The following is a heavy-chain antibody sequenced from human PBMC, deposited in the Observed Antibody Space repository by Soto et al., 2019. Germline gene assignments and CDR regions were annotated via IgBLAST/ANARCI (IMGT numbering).Heavy chain of an antibody. CDR2: IYYSGST. CDR1: GGSISSGGYY. Sequence: LSLTCTVSGGSISSGGYYWSWIRQHPGKGLEWIGYIYYSGSTYYNPSLKSRVTISVDTPKNQFSLKLSSVTAADTAVYYCARELRYFDWLFPIGAFDIWGQGTMVTV. D-gene: IGHD3-9*01. V-gene: IGHV4-31*03. CDR3: ARELRYFDWLFPIGAFDI. J-gene: IGHJ3*02.